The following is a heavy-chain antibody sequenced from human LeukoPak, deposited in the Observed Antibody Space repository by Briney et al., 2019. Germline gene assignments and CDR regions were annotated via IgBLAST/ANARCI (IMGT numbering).Heavy chain of an antibody. CDR1: GGTFSSYA. Sequence: EASVKVSCKASGGTFSSYAISWVRQAPGQGLEWMGRIIPILGIANYAQKFQGRVTITADKSTGTAYLELSSLRSEDTAVYYCASGEKQRYCSSTSCLALFDYWGQGTLVTVSS. J-gene: IGHJ4*02. CDR2: IIPILGIA. CDR3: ASGEKQRYCSSTSCLALFDY. D-gene: IGHD2-2*01. V-gene: IGHV1-69*04.